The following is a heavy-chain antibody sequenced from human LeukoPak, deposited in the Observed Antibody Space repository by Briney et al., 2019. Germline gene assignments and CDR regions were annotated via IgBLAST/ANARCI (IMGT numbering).Heavy chain of an antibody. J-gene: IGHJ4*02. D-gene: IGHD6-13*01. CDR1: GFTFSSYA. V-gene: IGHV3-23*01. CDR3: AKAPGSSCPFDY. Sequence: GGSLRLSCAASGFTFSSYAMHWVRQAPGKGLEWVSAISGSGGSTYHADSVKGQFTISRDNSKNTLYLQMNSLRAEDTAVYYCAKAPGSSCPFDYWGQGTLVTVSS. CDR2: ISGSGGST.